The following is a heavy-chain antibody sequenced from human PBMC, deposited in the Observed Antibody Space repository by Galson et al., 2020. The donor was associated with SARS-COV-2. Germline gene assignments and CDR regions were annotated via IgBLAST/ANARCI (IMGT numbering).Heavy chain of an antibody. D-gene: IGHD3-10*01. CDR1: SDSISSYY. CDR2: VYDSGST. CDR3: ARRLLVWFGVSLADYGMDV. V-gene: IGHV4-59*01. Sequence: SETLSLTCSLSSDSISSYYWSWIRRPPGKGLEWIGYVYDSGSTNFNPSLKSRVTMSLDTSRNQLSLKLRSATAADTAVYYCARRLLVWFGVSLADYGMDVWGQGTTVTVSS. J-gene: IGHJ6*02.